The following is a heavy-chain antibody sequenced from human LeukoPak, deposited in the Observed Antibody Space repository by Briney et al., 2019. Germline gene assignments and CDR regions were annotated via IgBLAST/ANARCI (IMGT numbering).Heavy chain of an antibody. D-gene: IGHD4-11*01. Sequence: SETLSLTCAVYGGSFSGYYRSWIRQPPGKGLEWIGEINHSGSTNYNPSLKSRVTISVDTSKNQFSLKLSSVTAADTAVYYCAATVVNDAFDIWGQGTMVTVSS. CDR2: INHSGST. CDR3: AATVVNDAFDI. J-gene: IGHJ3*02. CDR1: GGSFSGYY. V-gene: IGHV4-34*01.